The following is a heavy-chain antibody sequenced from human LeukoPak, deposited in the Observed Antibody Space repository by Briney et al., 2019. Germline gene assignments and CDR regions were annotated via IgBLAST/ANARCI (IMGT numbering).Heavy chain of an antibody. CDR2: IDPSDSYT. CDR1: GYSFTSYW. Sequence: GESLKISCQGSGYSFTSYWINWVRQVPGKGLEWMGKIDPSDSYTNYSPSFQGHVTISADKSINTAYLQWSSLKASDTAMYYCARGVVPDAIAGTHYNWFDPWGQGTLVTVSP. CDR3: ARGVVPDAIAGTHYNWFDP. D-gene: IGHD2-2*02. V-gene: IGHV5-10-1*01. J-gene: IGHJ5*02.